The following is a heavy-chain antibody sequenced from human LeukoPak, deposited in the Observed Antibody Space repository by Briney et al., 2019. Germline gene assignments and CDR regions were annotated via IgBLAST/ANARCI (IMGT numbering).Heavy chain of an antibody. CDR2: IYNSGST. J-gene: IGHJ6*02. D-gene: IGHD4-17*01. V-gene: IGHV4-59*01. CDR3: ASTTVVTPAYYYYGMDV. CDR1: GGSFSGYY. Sequence: SETLSLTCAVYGGSFSGYYWSWIRQPPGKGLEWIGYIYNSGSTNYNPSLKSRVTISVDTSKNQFSLKLSSVTAADTAVYYCASTTVVTPAYYYYGMDVWGQGTTVTVSS.